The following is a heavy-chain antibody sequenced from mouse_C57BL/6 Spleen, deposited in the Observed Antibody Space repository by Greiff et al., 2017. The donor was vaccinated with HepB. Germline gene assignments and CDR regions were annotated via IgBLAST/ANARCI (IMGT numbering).Heavy chain of an antibody. V-gene: IGHV5-16*01. CDR2: INYDGSST. Sequence: EVQLVESEGGLVQPGSSMKLSCTASGFTFSDYYMAWVRQVPEKGLEWVANINYDGSSTYYLDSLKSRFIISRDNAKNILYLQMSSLKSEDTATYYCARAPFPYAMDYWGQGTSVTVSS. CDR1: GFTFSDYY. J-gene: IGHJ4*01. CDR3: ARAPFPYAMDY.